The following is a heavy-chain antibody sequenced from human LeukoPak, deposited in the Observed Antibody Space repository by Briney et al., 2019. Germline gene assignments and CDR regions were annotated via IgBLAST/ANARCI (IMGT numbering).Heavy chain of an antibody. CDR1: GFTFSSYW. J-gene: IGHJ4*02. D-gene: IGHD4/OR15-4a*01. CDR3: ARRAGAYSHPYDY. CDR2: IYSDNT. Sequence: ETGGSLRLSCAASGFTFSSYWMHWVRQAPGKGLEWVSFIYSDNTHYSDSVKGRFTISRDNSKNTLYLQMNSLRAEDTAVYYCARRAGAYSHPYDYWGQGTLVTVSS. V-gene: IGHV3-53*01.